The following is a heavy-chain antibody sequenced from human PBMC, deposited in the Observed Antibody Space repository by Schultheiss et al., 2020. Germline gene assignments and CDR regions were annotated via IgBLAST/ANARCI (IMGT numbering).Heavy chain of an antibody. CDR1: GFTVSSNY. CDR2: ISGSGGST. V-gene: IGHV3-23*01. CDR3: ARVRGGWWLDY. D-gene: IGHD6-19*01. J-gene: IGHJ4*02. Sequence: GGSLRLSCAASGFTVSSNYMRWVRQAPGKGLEWVSAISGSGGSTYYADSVRGRFTVSRDNAKNSLYLQMNSLRDEDSAIYYCARVRGGWWLDYWGQGTLVTVSS.